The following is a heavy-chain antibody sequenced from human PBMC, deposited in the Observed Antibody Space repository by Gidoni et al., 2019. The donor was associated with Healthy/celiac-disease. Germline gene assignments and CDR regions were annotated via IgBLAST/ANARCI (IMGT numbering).Heavy chain of an antibody. D-gene: IGHD3-3*01. CDR1: GFTSSSYA. CDR2: ISYDGSNK. V-gene: IGHV3-30-3*01. J-gene: IGHJ4*02. CDR3: ARDNGRRRYDFWSGYYFGY. Sequence: QVQLVESGGGVVQPGRSLRLSCAASGFTSSSYAMHWVRPAPGKGLEWVAVISYDGSNKYYADAVKGRFTISRDNSKNTLYLQMNSLRAEDTAVYYCARDNGRRRYDFWSGYYFGYWGQGTLVTVSS.